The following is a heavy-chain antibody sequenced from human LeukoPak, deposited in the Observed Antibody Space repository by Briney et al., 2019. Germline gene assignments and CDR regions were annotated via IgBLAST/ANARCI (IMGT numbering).Heavy chain of an antibody. D-gene: IGHD3-10*01. J-gene: IGHJ4*02. Sequence: PGGSLRLSCAASGFPVSSNYMSWVRQAPGKGLEYVSAISSNGGSTYYANSVKGRFTISRDNSKNTLYLQMGSLRAEDMAVYYCARGRKLLWFGEFLYWGQGTLVTVSS. V-gene: IGHV3-64*01. CDR3: ARGRKLLWFGEFLY. CDR1: GFPVSSNY. CDR2: ISSNGGST.